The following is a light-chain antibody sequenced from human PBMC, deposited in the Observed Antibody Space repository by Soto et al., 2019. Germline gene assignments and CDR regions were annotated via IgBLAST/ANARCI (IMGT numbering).Light chain of an antibody. Sequence: QSVLTQPPSVSGAPGQRVTSSCTGSSSNIGAGYNVHWYQQLPGTAPKLLIYGNINRPSGVPDRFSGSKSGTSASLAITGLQAEDEADYYCQSYDSSLDVVFGGGTKLTVL. CDR2: GNI. CDR3: QSYDSSLDVV. CDR1: SSNIGAGYN. J-gene: IGLJ2*01. V-gene: IGLV1-40*01.